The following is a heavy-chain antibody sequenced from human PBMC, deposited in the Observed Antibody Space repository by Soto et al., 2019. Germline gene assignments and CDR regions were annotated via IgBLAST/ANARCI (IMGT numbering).Heavy chain of an antibody. CDR2: IDHRGNT. CDR1: GGSLSSSYY. D-gene: IGHD2-15*01. CDR3: GCLSGGGWGEAFAF. Sequence: QVQLQESGPGLVKPSETLSLTCSVSGGSLSSSYYWTWIRQPPGKGLGWIGYIDHRGNTGYNTSLKGWVPMPGATWKTLCSLKLSFVTAESSSVSHWGCLSGGGWGEAFAFWGQGAVVTVSS. V-gene: IGHV4-61*01. J-gene: IGHJ3*01.